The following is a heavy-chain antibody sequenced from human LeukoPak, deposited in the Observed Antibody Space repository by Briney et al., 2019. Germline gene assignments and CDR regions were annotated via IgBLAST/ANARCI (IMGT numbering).Heavy chain of an antibody. CDR1: GFTLSSYA. J-gene: IGHJ4*02. CDR2: ISGSGGST. V-gene: IGHV3-23*01. Sequence: GGSLRLSCAASGFTLSSYAMSWVRQAPGKGREWVSAISGSGGSTYYADSVKGRFTISRDNSKNTLYLQMNSLRAEDTAVYYCAKDGGLSGSYPDHWGQGTLVTVSS. D-gene: IGHD1-26*01. CDR3: AKDGGLSGSYPDH.